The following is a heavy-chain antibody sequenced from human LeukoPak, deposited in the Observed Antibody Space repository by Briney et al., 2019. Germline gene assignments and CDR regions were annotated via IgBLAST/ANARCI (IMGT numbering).Heavy chain of an antibody. Sequence: GVLRLSCAASGFPFSSYAMSWVRQAPGKGLEWVSVVSGSGGGTYYADSAKGRFAISGDNSKNTVYLQMNSLRAEDTALYYCAKGGVYGDYYFDYWGQGTLVTVSS. CDR1: GFPFSSYA. J-gene: IGHJ4*02. CDR3: AKGGVYGDYYFDY. D-gene: IGHD4-17*01. V-gene: IGHV3-23*01. CDR2: VSGSGGGT.